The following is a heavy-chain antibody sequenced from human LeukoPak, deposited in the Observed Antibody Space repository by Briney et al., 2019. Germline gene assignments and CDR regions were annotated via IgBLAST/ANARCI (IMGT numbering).Heavy chain of an antibody. Sequence: GSLRLSCAASGFTFSSYSMNWVRQAPGKGLEWVSSISSSSSYIYYADSVKGRFTISRDNAKNSLYLQMNSLRAEDTAVYYCARDRGVGYCSSTSCYELGYWGQGTLVTVSS. CDR2: ISSSSSYI. D-gene: IGHD2-2*01. CDR1: GFTFSSYS. CDR3: ARDRGVGYCSSTSCYELGY. J-gene: IGHJ4*02. V-gene: IGHV3-21*01.